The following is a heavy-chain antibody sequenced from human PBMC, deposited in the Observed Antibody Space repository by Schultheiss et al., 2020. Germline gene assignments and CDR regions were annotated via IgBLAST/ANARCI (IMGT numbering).Heavy chain of an antibody. CDR3: ARDEFRSGWYYPFEY. D-gene: IGHD6-19*01. Sequence: GGSLRLSCAASGFTLGTYAMHWVRQAPGKGPEWVAAISNDGNNKHYADSVKGRFTISRDNSKNTLDLQMNSLRPEDTAMYYCARDEFRSGWYYPFEYWGQGTLVTVSS. V-gene: IGHV3-30-3*01. CDR2: ISNDGNNK. CDR1: GFTLGTYA. J-gene: IGHJ4*02.